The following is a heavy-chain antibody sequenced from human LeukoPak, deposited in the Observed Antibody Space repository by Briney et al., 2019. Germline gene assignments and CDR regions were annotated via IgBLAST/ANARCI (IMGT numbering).Heavy chain of an antibody. Sequence: GASVKVSCKASGYTFTSYDINWVRQATGQGLEWMGWMNPNSGNTGYAQKFQGRVTMTRNTSISTAYMEPSSLRSEDTAVYYCARGRRLVVPAAILYFFDYWGQGTQVTVSS. V-gene: IGHV1-8*01. D-gene: IGHD2-2*02. CDR3: ARGRRLVVPAAILYFFDY. CDR1: GYTFTSYD. J-gene: IGHJ4*02. CDR2: MNPNSGNT.